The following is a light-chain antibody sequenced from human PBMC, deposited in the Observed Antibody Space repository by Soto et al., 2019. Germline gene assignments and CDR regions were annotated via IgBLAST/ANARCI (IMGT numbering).Light chain of an antibody. CDR1: QSVDSSY. Sequence: EIVLTQSPGTLSVSPGQRATLSCRASQSVDSSYLAWYQHKPGQAPRLLIYGASSSATGIPDRFSGSGSGTDFTLTISRLEPEDFAVDYCQQYGSSPFTFGPGTKVDI. CDR3: QQYGSSPFT. V-gene: IGKV3-20*01. J-gene: IGKJ3*01. CDR2: GAS.